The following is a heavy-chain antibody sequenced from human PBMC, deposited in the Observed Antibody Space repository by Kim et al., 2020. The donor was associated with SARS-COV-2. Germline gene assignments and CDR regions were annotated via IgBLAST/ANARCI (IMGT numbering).Heavy chain of an antibody. Sequence: SETLSLTCTVSGGSISSYYWSWIRQPPGKGLEWIGYIYYSGSTNYNPSLKSRVTISVDTSKNQFSLKLSSVTAADTAVYYCAREGDILTGYYRVTYAFGIWGQGTMVTVSS. V-gene: IGHV4-59*01. CDR2: IYYSGST. CDR3: AREGDILTGYYRVTYAFGI. CDR1: GGSISSYY. D-gene: IGHD3-9*01. J-gene: IGHJ3*02.